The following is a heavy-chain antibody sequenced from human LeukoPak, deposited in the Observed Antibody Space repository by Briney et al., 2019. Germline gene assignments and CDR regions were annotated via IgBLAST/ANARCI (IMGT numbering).Heavy chain of an antibody. CDR3: ASRHCSSTSCYDSPWFDP. Sequence: SETLSLTCAVSGGSISSSNWWSWVRQPPGKGLEWIGEIYHSGSTNYNPSLKSRVTISVDKSKNQFSLKLSSETAADTAVYYCASRHCSSTSCYDSPWFDPWGQGTLVTVSS. CDR2: IYHSGST. CDR1: GGSISSSNW. J-gene: IGHJ5*02. D-gene: IGHD2-2*01. V-gene: IGHV4-4*02.